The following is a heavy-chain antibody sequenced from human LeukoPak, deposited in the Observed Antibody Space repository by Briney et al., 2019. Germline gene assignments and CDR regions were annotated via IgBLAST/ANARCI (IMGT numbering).Heavy chain of an antibody. CDR1: GGSISSYD. Sequence: SETLSLTCNVSGGSISSYDWSWIRQPPGKGLEWIGYIYNSGSTNYNPSLKSRVTISVDTSKTQFSLTLSSVTTADTAVYYCARDRGRQVSYYYGMDVWGQGTTVTVSS. CDR2: IYNSGST. D-gene: IGHD3-16*01. CDR3: ARDRGRQVSYYYGMDV. V-gene: IGHV4-59*01. J-gene: IGHJ6*02.